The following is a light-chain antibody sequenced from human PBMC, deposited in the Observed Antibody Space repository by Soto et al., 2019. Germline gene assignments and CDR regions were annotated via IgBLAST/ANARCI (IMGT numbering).Light chain of an antibody. CDR3: QQANSFPIT. J-gene: IGKJ5*01. Sequence: IKMTQSPSSLSASVGDRVTITCRASQSISTWLAWYQQKPGKAPKLLIYAASSLQSGVPSRFSGGGSGTDVTLTISSLQPEDFATYYCQQANSFPITFGQGTLLEVK. CDR2: AAS. V-gene: IGKV1-12*01. CDR1: QSISTW.